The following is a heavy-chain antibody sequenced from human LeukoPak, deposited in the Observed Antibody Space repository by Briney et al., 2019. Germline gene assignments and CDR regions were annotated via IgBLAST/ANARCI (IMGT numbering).Heavy chain of an antibody. CDR3: ATATTVTTPLNY. D-gene: IGHD4-17*01. J-gene: IGHJ4*02. CDR1: GYSFTSYW. V-gene: IGHV5-10-1*04. CDR2: IDPSDSYT. Sequence: GESLKISCKGSGYSFTSYWISWVRQMPGKGLEWMGRIDPSDSYTNYSPSFQGQVTISADKSISTAYLQWSSLKASDTAMYYCATATTVTTPLNYWGQGTLVTVSS.